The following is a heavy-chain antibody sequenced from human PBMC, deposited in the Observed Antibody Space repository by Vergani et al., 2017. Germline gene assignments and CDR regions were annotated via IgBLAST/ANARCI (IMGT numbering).Heavy chain of an antibody. J-gene: IGHJ4*02. Sequence: QVQLVQSGAEVKKPGSSVKVSCKASGGTFSSYAISWVRQAPGQGLEWIGGIIPIFGTANYAQKFQGRVTITADESTSTADMGLSSLRAEDTAVYYCAGDVPAGYSGYDPSDYWGQGTLVTVSS. D-gene: IGHD5-12*01. CDR2: IIPIFGTA. CDR1: GGTFSSYA. CDR3: AGDVPAGYSGYDPSDY. V-gene: IGHV1-69*12.